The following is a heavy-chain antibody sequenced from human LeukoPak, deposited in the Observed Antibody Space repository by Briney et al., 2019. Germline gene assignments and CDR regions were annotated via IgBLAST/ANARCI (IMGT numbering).Heavy chain of an antibody. CDR2: INSEGSST. CDR3: VRDGSGSYPIDY. CDR1: GFTFSTYW. J-gene: IGHJ4*02. Sequence: PGGSLRLSCAASGFTFSTYWRHWVRQAPVKGLGWVSCINSEGSSTTYADSVKGRFTMSRDNAKNTLYLQMISLRAEDTAMYYCVRDGSGSYPIDYWGQGTLVTVSS. D-gene: IGHD3-10*01. V-gene: IGHV3-74*01.